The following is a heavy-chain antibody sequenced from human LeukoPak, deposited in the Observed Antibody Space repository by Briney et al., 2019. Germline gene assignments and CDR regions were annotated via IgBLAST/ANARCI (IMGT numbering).Heavy chain of an antibody. CDR3: AKDPLAVWFGESYFDY. CDR1: GFTFSSYA. CDR2: ISGSGGST. Sequence: GGSLRLSCAASGFTFSSYAMSWVRQALGKGLEWVSAISGSGGSTYYADSVKGRFTISRDNSKNTLYLQMNSLRAEDTAVYYCAKDPLAVWFGESYFDYWGQGTLVTVSS. D-gene: IGHD3-10*01. J-gene: IGHJ4*02. V-gene: IGHV3-23*01.